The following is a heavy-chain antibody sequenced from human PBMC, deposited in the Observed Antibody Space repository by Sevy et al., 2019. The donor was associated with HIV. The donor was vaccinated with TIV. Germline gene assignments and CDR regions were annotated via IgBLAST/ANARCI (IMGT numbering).Heavy chain of an antibody. V-gene: IGHV1-18*01. CDR3: ARAPEYSSSWYDYYYGMDV. J-gene: IGHJ6*02. D-gene: IGHD6-13*01. Sequence: ASVKVSCKASGYTFTSYGISWVRQAPGQGLEWMGWISAYNGNTNYAQKLQGRVTMTTDTSTSTAYMELRSLRPDDTAVYYCARAPEYSSSWYDYYYGMDVWGQGTTVTVSS. CDR2: ISAYNGNT. CDR1: GYTFTSYG.